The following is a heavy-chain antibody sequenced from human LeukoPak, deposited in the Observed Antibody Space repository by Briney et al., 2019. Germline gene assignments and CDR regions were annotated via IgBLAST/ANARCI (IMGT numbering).Heavy chain of an antibody. CDR2: IYYSGST. CDR1: GGSLSSYY. CDR3: ARDVAGSGGYDY. J-gene: IGHJ4*02. D-gene: IGHD3-10*01. V-gene: IGHV4-59*12. Sequence: SETLSLTCTVSGGSLSSYYWSWIRQPPGKGLEWIGYIYYSGSTNYNPSLKSRVTISVDTSKNQFSLKLDSVTAADTAVYYCARDVAGSGGYDYWGQGTLVSVSS.